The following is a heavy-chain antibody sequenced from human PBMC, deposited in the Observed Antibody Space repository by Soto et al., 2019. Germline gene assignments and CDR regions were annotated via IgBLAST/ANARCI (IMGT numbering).Heavy chain of an antibody. D-gene: IGHD1-26*01. CDR2: INAGNGNT. V-gene: IGHV1-3*01. CDR1: GYTFTSYA. Sequence: ASVKVSCKASGYTFTSYAMHWVRQAPGQRLEWMGWINAGNGNTKYSQKFQGRFTISRDNSKNTLYLQLTSLRAEDTAVYYCAKSHSEKLVRHGFDIWGQGTMVTVSS. CDR3: AKSHSEKLVRHGFDI. J-gene: IGHJ3*02.